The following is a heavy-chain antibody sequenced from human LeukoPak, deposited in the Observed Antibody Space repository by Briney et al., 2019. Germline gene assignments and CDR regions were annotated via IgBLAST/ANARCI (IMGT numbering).Heavy chain of an antibody. Sequence: GGSLRLSCAASGFTFSSYTMNWVRQAPGKGLEWVSSISSSSSYIYYADSVKGRFTLSRDNAKNSLYLQVNSLRAEDTAVYYCARTGGSYPYYFEYWGQGTLVTVSS. D-gene: IGHD1-26*01. CDR3: ARTGGSYPYYFEY. V-gene: IGHV3-21*01. CDR2: ISSSSSYI. CDR1: GFTFSSYT. J-gene: IGHJ4*02.